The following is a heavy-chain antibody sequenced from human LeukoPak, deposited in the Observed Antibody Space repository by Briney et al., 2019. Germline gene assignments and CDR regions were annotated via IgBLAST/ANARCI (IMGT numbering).Heavy chain of an antibody. D-gene: IGHD3-16*01. J-gene: IGHJ3*02. CDR1: GFTFGTSW. CDR2: LNEDGRDE. Sequence: GGSLRLSCVASGFTFGTSWMSWVRRTPGKGLEWVALLNEDGRDERYVDSVKGRFTVSRDNAKNSVSLQLNSLRVEDTGVYYCARDPAWGSVDIWGQGTMVTVSS. CDR3: ARDPAWGSVDI. V-gene: IGHV3-7*01.